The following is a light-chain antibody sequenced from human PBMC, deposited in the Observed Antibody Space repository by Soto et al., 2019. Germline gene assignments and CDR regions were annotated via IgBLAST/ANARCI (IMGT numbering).Light chain of an antibody. CDR2: GAS. CDR3: QQYNSWPLT. Sequence: EIVMAQSPATLSVSPGERATLSCRASQSVSSNLAWYQQKPGQAPRLLIYGASPRATGVPARFSGSGSGTEFTLTISSLQSEDFGVYYCQQYNSWPLTFGGGTTVEIK. V-gene: IGKV3-15*01. J-gene: IGKJ4*01. CDR1: QSVSSN.